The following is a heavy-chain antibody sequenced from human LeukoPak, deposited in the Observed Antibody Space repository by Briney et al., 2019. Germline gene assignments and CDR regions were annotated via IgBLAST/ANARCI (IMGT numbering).Heavy chain of an antibody. CDR1: GFTFSSYS. D-gene: IGHD1-1*01. J-gene: IGHJ4*02. V-gene: IGHV3-9*01. CDR2: ISWNSGSI. Sequence: PGGSLRLSCAASGFTFSSYSMNWVRQAPGKGLEWVSGISWNSGSIGYADSVKGRFTISRDNAKNSLYLQMNSLRAEDTALYYCAKDRDWNDALDYWGQGTLVTVSS. CDR3: AKDRDWNDALDY.